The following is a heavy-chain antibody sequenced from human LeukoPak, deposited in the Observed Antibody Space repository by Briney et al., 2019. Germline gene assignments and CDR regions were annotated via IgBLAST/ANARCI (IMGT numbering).Heavy chain of an antibody. D-gene: IGHD3-16*01. V-gene: IGHV3-48*03. Sequence: VGCLRLSCAASGFTFSSYEMNWVRQAPGKGLEGVSCISGSGSTIDYADSVKGRFTISRDKARNSLYLHSNSPKAEETAVYYFARGPSSGGGIDYWGQGTLVTVSS. CDR3: ARGPSSGGGIDY. CDR1: GFTFSSYE. CDR2: ISGSGSTI. J-gene: IGHJ4*02.